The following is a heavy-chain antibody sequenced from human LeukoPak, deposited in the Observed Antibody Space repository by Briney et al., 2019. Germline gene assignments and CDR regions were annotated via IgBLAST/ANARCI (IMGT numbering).Heavy chain of an antibody. CDR3: ARKGSGSYFEVGYSDY. J-gene: IGHJ4*02. V-gene: IGHV1-69*04. CDR1: GGTFSSYA. D-gene: IGHD3-10*01. Sequence: ASVKVSCKASGGTFSSYAISWVRQAPGQGLEWMGRIIPILGIANYAQKFQGRVTITADKSTSTAYMELSSLRSEDTAVYYCARKGSGSYFEVGYSDYWGQGTLVTVSS. CDR2: IIPILGIA.